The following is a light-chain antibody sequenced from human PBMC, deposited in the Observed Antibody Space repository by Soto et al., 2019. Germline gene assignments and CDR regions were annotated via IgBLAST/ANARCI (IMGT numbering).Light chain of an antibody. Sequence: QSVLTQPASVSGSPGQSITISCTGTSSDVGGYDYVSWYQQHPGKAPKLMIYDVTNRPSGVSNRFSGSKSGNTASLTISGLQAEDEADYYCSSYSSSYTLVVFGGGTKLTV. CDR1: SSDVGGYDY. CDR2: DVT. J-gene: IGLJ2*01. V-gene: IGLV2-14*01. CDR3: SSYSSSYTLVV.